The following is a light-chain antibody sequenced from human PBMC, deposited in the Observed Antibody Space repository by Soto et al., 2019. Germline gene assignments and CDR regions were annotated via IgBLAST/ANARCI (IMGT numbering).Light chain of an antibody. Sequence: DIVMTQSPATLSVSPGERATLSCRASQSIRTDLAWYQQKSGQGPRLLIYDASTRATGIPARFSGSGSGTEFTLTISSLQSEDFAVYYCQQYNNWPPWTFGQGTK. CDR3: QQYNNWPPWT. J-gene: IGKJ1*01. V-gene: IGKV3D-15*01. CDR1: QSIRTD. CDR2: DAS.